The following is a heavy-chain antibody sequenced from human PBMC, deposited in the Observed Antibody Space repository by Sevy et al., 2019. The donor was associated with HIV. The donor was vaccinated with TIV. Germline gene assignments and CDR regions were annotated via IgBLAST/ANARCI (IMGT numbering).Heavy chain of an antibody. CDR2: IYHSGST. CDR1: GYSISSGYY. D-gene: IGHD2-8*01. J-gene: IGHJ4*02. Sequence: SETLSLTCAVSGYSISSGYYWGWIRQPPGKGLEWIGSIYHSGSTYYNPSLKSRVTISVDTSKNQFSLKLSSVTAADTAVYYCARVRGLIVLMVYARPGRGCCGFDYWGQGTLVTVSS. CDR3: ARVRGLIVLMVYARPGRGCCGFDY. V-gene: IGHV4-38-2*01.